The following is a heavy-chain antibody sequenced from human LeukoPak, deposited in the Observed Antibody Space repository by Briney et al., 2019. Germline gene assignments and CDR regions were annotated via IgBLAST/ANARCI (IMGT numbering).Heavy chain of an antibody. D-gene: IGHD3-3*01. CDR1: GGSIGSDY. CDR2: IYYSGST. J-gene: IGHJ4*02. Sequence: SETLSLTCTVSGGSIGSDYWSWIRQPPGKGLEWIGYIYYSGSTNYNPSLKSRVTISVDTSKNQFSLKLSSVTAADTAVYYCARSIDYDFWSGYSPPGYWGQGTLVTVSS. CDR3: ARSIDYDFWSGYSPPGY. V-gene: IGHV4-59*08.